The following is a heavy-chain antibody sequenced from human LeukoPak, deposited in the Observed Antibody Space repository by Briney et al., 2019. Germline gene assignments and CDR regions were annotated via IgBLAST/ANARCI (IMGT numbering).Heavy chain of an antibody. Sequence: ASVKVSCKASGYXFTAYYMHWVRQAPGQGLEWVGWINPNTGGTNFAQRFQGRVTMTRDTSINTAYMELSSLRSDDTAMYYCAREGAPQLSSYFDHWGQGTLVTVSS. D-gene: IGHD1-1*01. CDR1: GYXFTAYY. CDR3: AREGAPQLSSYFDH. J-gene: IGHJ4*02. V-gene: IGHV1-2*02. CDR2: INPNTGGT.